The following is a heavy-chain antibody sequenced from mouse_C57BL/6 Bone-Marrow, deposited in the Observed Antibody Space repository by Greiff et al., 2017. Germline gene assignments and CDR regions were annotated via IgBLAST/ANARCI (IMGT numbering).Heavy chain of an antibody. D-gene: IGHD1-1*01. V-gene: IGHV1-85*01. Sequence: VQLQQSGPELVKPGASVKLSCKASGYTFTSYDINWVKQRPGQGLEWIGWIYPRDGSTTYNEKFQGKATLTVDTSSSTAYMELHSLSAEDSAVYFCARLEFDGSSGDWYFDVWGTGTTVTVSS. J-gene: IGHJ1*03. CDR3: ARLEFDGSSGDWYFDV. CDR1: GYTFTSYD. CDR2: IYPRDGST.